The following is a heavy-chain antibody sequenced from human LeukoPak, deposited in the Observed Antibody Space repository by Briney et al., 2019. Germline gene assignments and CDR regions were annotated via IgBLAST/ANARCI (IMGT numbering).Heavy chain of an antibody. CDR3: ARVFLVVPAAPFDY. CDR2: ISSASGSI. J-gene: IGHJ4*02. D-gene: IGHD2-2*01. Sequence: GGSLRLSCAASGFTFSSYSMNWVRQAPGKGLEWVSYISSASGSIYYADSVKGRFTISRDNAKNSLFLQMNSLRAEDTAVYYCARVFLVVPAAPFDYWGQGTLVTVSS. V-gene: IGHV3-48*04. CDR1: GFTFSSYS.